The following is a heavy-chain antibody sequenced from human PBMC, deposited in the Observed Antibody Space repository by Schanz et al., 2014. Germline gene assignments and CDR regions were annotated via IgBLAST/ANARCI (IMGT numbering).Heavy chain of an antibody. CDR2: IWNNGVTK. CDR3: ARPRFDYGEVDY. D-gene: IGHD4-17*01. J-gene: IGHJ4*02. CDR1: GFTFSSYA. V-gene: IGHV3-33*08. Sequence: QVQLLQFGGGVVQPGRSLRLSCAASGFTFSSYAMSWVRQAPGKGLEWVAVIWNNGVTKYYADSVRGRFTISRDRFQNTLYLRMSSLRAEDTAVYYCARPRFDYGEVDYWGQGTLVTVSS.